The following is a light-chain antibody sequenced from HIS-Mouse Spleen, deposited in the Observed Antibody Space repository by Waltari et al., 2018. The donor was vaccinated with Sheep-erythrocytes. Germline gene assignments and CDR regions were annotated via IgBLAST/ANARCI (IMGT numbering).Light chain of an antibody. J-gene: IGKJ1*01. CDR1: QSVSSN. CDR3: QQYNNWPET. Sequence: EIVMTQSPATLSVSPGERATLSCRASQSVSSNLAWYQQKPGQAPRLLIYGASTRATGSPARFSGSGSGTEFTLTISSMQSEDFAVYYCQQYNNWPETFGQGTKVEIE. CDR2: GAS. V-gene: IGKV3-15*01.